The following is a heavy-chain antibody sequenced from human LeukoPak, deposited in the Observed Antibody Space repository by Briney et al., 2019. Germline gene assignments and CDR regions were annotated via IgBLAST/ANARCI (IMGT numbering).Heavy chain of an antibody. Sequence: SETLSLTCAVYGGPFSGYYWSWIRQPPGKGLEWIGEINHSGSTNYNPSLKSRVTISVDTSKNQFSLKLSSVTAADTAVYYCARGRLELITMVRGVMFAHFGYWGQGTLVTVSS. D-gene: IGHD3-10*01. J-gene: IGHJ4*02. V-gene: IGHV4-34*01. CDR3: ARGRLELITMVRGVMFAHFGY. CDR2: INHSGST. CDR1: GGPFSGYY.